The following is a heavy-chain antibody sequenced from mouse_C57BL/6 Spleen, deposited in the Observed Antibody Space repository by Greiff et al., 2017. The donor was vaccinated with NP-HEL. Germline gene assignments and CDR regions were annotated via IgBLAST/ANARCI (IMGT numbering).Heavy chain of an antibody. CDR1: GYTFTGYW. J-gene: IGHJ1*03. V-gene: IGHV1-9*01. D-gene: IGHD1-1*01. CDR2: ILPGSGST. Sequence: QVQLQESGAELMKPGASVKLSCKATGYTFTGYWIEWVKQRPGHGLEWIGEILPGSGSTNYNEKFKGKATLTADTSSNTAYMQLSSLTTEDSAIDYCARSIRYYGGSYGYFDVWGTGTTVTVSS. CDR3: ARSIRYYGGSYGYFDV.